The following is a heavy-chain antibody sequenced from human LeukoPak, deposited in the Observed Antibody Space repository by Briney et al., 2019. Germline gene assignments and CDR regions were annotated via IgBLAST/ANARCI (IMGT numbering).Heavy chain of an antibody. Sequence: PSETLSLTCTVSGGSISSSSYYWGWIRQPPGKGLERIGSIYYSGSTYYNPSLKSRVTISVDTSKNQFSLKLSSVTAADTAVYYCARRATLKAYYDFWSGLTQPDYWGQGTLVTVSS. CDR1: GGSISSSSYY. CDR2: IYYSGST. D-gene: IGHD3-3*01. J-gene: IGHJ4*02. V-gene: IGHV4-39*01. CDR3: ARRATLKAYYDFWSGLTQPDY.